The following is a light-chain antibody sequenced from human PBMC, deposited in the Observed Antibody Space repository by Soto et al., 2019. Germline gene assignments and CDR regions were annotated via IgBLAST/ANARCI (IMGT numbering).Light chain of an antibody. CDR3: QQSFSTPFT. V-gene: IGKV1-39*01. J-gene: IGKJ3*01. CDR1: QIITNY. CDR2: AAS. Sequence: DIQMTQSPSSLSASVGDRVTITCRASQIITNYLNWYQQKPGKAPKLLIYAASSLQSGVPSRFSGSGSVTDFTLTISSLQPEDFATYYCQQSFSTPFTCGPGTKVDIK.